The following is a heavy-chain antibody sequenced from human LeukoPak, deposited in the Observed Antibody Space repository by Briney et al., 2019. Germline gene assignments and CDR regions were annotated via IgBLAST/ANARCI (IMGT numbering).Heavy chain of an antibody. D-gene: IGHD3-16*01. J-gene: IGHJ6*03. CDR3: ARVGVYYYYYMDV. Sequence: ASVKVSCKASGYTFTGYYMHWVRQAPGQGLEWMGWINPNSGGTNYAQKFQGRVTVTRDTSISTAYMKLSRLRSDDTAVYYCARVGVYYYYYMDVWGKGTTVTVSS. V-gene: IGHV1-2*02. CDR2: INPNSGGT. CDR1: GYTFTGYY.